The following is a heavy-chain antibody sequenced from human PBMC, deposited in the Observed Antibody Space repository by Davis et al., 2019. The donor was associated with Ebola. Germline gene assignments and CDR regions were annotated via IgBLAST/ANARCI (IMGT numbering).Heavy chain of an antibody. D-gene: IGHD3-22*01. CDR3: ARGEDYYKVGNV. CDR2: IYTSGST. J-gene: IGHJ6*04. CDR1: GGSISSYY. Sequence: SETLSLTCTVSGGSISSYYWSWIRQPAGKGLEWIGRIYTSGSTNYTPSLKSRLTISVDTSMNQVSLNLRSVTAADTAVYYCARGEDYYKVGNVWGKGTTVTVSS. V-gene: IGHV4-4*07.